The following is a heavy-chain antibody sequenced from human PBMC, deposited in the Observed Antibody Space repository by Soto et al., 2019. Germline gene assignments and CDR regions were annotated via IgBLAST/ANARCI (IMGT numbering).Heavy chain of an antibody. Sequence: QITLKESRPTLVKPTQTLTLTCSFSGFSLYTRGVGVGCVRQPPGKALEWLALLYWDNTRRYSPSLKNSLTIAKGTSENQVVLTMTNMEPEDTGTYYCARYTTDTYFDVWGKGTTVTVSS. CDR2: LYWDNTR. CDR1: GFSLYTRGVG. D-gene: IGHD2-2*02. V-gene: IGHV2-5*02. CDR3: ARYTTDTYFDV. J-gene: IGHJ6*04.